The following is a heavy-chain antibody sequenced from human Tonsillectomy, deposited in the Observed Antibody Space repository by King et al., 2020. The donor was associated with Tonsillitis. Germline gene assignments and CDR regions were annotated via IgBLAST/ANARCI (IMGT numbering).Heavy chain of an antibody. CDR3: ARVTMIWGLSGRHDAFDI. V-gene: IGHV3-13*04. Sequence: VQLVESGGGLVQPGGSLRLSCAASGFTFSAYDLHWVRQPTGKGLEWVSAIDTLDDTYYAVSVKGRFTISRENAKSSLFLQMNSLSAEDTAMYFCARVTMIWGLSGRHDAFDIWGQGTMVTVSS. D-gene: IGHD3-22*01. CDR2: IDTLDDT. CDR1: GFTFSAYD. J-gene: IGHJ3*02.